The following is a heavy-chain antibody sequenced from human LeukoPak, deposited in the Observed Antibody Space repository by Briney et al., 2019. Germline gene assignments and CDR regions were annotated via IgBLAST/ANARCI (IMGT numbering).Heavy chain of an antibody. CDR1: GFTFSRYW. CDR2: IKSDGSST. CDR3: VRDNRSYNFDY. Sequence: PGGSLRLSCAASGFTFSRYWMHWVRQAPGKGLVWVSCIKSDGSSTSIADSAKGRFTISRDNAKNTVYLQMNSLRAEDTAVYYCVRDNRSYNFDYWDQGTLVTVSS. J-gene: IGHJ4*02. V-gene: IGHV3-74*01. D-gene: IGHD1-26*01.